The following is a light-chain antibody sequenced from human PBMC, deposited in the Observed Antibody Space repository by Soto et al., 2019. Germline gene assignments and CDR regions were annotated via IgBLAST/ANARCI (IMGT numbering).Light chain of an antibody. J-gene: IGKJ1*01. CDR3: QQYNSYS. Sequence: DLQMTQSPSTLSATVGDRVTIICRASQSISSWLAWYQQKPGKAPKLLIYDASTLESGVPSRFSGSGSGTEFTLTISSLQPDDFATYYCQQYNSYSFGQGTKVDI. CDR2: DAS. V-gene: IGKV1-5*02. CDR1: QSISSW.